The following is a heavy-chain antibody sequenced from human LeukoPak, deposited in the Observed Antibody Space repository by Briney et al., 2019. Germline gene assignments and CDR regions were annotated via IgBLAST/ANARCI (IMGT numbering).Heavy chain of an antibody. Sequence: SETLSLTCAVSGGSISSYYWSWIRQPPGKGLEWIGYIYYSGSTNYNPSLKSRVTISVDTSKNQFSLKLSSVTAADTAVYYCARSMYGYSYFDYWGQGTLVTVSS. J-gene: IGHJ4*02. V-gene: IGHV4-59*08. CDR2: IYYSGST. D-gene: IGHD4-17*01. CDR3: ARSMYGYSYFDY. CDR1: GGSISSYY.